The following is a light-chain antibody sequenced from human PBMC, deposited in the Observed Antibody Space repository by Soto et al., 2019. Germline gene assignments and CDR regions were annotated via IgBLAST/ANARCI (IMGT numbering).Light chain of an antibody. CDR2: GAS. V-gene: IGKV3-15*01. CDR3: QQYNNWPT. J-gene: IGKJ1*01. Sequence: EIVMTQSPATLSVSPGERATLSYRASQSVNSNLAWYQQKPGQAPRLLIYGASTRATGVPARFSGSGSGTEFTLTVSSLQSEDFAVYCCQQYNNWPTFGQGTKVEIK. CDR1: QSVNSN.